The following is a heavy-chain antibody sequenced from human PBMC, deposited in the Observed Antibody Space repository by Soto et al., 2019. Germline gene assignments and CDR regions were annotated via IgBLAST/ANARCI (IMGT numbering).Heavy chain of an antibody. CDR1: GGSVSSSSYY. Sequence: SETLSLTFTVSGGSVSSSSYYWGWVRQPPGKELEWIASIFYAGNTYYNPSLKSRVTVSVDTSKNQFSLKLDSVTAADTAVYYCARQAAAPGIDLWFDPWGQGTLVTVSS. CDR2: IFYAGNT. D-gene: IGHD6-13*01. CDR3: ARQAAAPGIDLWFDP. V-gene: IGHV4-39*01. J-gene: IGHJ5*02.